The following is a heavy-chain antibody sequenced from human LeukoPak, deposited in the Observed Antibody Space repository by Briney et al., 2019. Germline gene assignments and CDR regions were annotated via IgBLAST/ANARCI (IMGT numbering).Heavy chain of an antibody. D-gene: IGHD1-26*01. Sequence: SGTLSLTCAVSGGSISSSNWWSWVRQPPGKGLEWLGEIYHSGSTNYNPSLKSRVTISVDKSKNQFSLKLSSVTAADTAVYYCARLVGAAFDNWFDPWGQGTLVTVSS. J-gene: IGHJ5*02. CDR2: IYHSGST. CDR3: ARLVGAAFDNWFDP. V-gene: IGHV4-4*02. CDR1: GGSISSSNW.